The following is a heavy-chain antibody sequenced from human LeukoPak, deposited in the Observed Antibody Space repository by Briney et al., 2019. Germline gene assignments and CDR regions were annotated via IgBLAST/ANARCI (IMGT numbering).Heavy chain of an antibody. CDR2: MNPNSGNT. V-gene: IGHV1-8*01. J-gene: IGHJ3*02. CDR3: AIWVEVKDGAFDI. CDR1: GYTFTSYD. Sequence: GASVKVSCKASGYTFTSYDINWVRQATGQGLEWMGWMNPNSGNTGYAQKFQGRVTMTRNTSISTAYMELSSLRSEDTAVYYCAIWVEVKDGAFDIWGQGTMVTVSS. D-gene: IGHD5-24*01.